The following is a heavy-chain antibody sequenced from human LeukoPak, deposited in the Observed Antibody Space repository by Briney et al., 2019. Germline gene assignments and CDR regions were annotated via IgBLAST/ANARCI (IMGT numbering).Heavy chain of an antibody. CDR3: ARYGGYFDY. CDR1: GFTFSSYS. V-gene: IGHV3-48*04. J-gene: IGHJ4*02. Sequence: PGGSLRLSCAASGFTFSSYSMNWVRQAPGKGLEWVSYISSSSSTIYYADSVKGRFTISRDNTKNSLYLQMNSLRAEDTAVYYCARYGGYFDYWGQGTLVTVSS. CDR2: ISSSSSTI. D-gene: IGHD3-10*01.